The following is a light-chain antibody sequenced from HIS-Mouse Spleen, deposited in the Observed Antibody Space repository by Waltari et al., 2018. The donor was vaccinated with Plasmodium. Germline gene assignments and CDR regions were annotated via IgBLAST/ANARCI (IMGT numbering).Light chain of an antibody. CDR3: YSTDSSGNHRV. V-gene: IGLV3-10*01. J-gene: IGLJ3*02. CDR2: EDS. CDR1: ALPKKY. Sequence: SYELTQPPSVSVSPGQTARITCSGDALPKKYAYWYQQKSGQAPVLFICEDSKRPSGIPERFSGSSSGTMATWTISGAQVEDEADYYCYSTDSSGNHRVFGGGTKLTVL.